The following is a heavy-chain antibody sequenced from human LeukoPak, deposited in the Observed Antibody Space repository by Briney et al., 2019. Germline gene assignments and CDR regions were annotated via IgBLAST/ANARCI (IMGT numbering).Heavy chain of an antibody. CDR3: ARVQSRRSWFDP. V-gene: IGHV4-39*07. CDR1: GGSISSSSYY. J-gene: IGHJ5*02. Sequence: PSETLSLTCTVSGGSISSSSYYWGWIRQPPGKGLEWIGSIYYSGSTYYHPSLKSRVTISVDTSKNQFSLKLSSVTAADTAVYYCARVQSRRSWFDPWGQGTLVTVSS. CDR2: IYYSGST.